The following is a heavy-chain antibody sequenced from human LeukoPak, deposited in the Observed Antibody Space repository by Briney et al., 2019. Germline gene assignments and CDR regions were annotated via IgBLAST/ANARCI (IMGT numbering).Heavy chain of an antibody. CDR3: ARAISYFGSGSYSYSDY. CDR2: ISSSSSYI. D-gene: IGHD3-10*01. V-gene: IGHV3-21*01. Sequence: GGSLRLSCAASGFTFSSYSMSWVRQAPGKGLEWVSSISSSSSYIYYADSVKGRFTISRDNAKNSLYLQMNSLRAEDTAVYFCARAISYFGSGSYSYSDYWGQGTLVAVSS. J-gene: IGHJ4*02. CDR1: GFTFSSYS.